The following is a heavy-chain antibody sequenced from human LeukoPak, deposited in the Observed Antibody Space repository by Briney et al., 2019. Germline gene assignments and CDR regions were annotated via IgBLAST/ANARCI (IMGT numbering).Heavy chain of an antibody. CDR2: ISGSGGST. Sequence: GGSLRLSCAASGSTFSSYAMSWVRQAPGKGLEWVSAISGSGGSTYYADSVKGRLTISRDNSKNTLYLQMNSLRAEDTAVYYCASCGEYYDFWSGYYYDAFDIWGQGTMVTVSS. CDR3: ASCGEYYDFWSGYYYDAFDI. J-gene: IGHJ3*02. D-gene: IGHD3-3*01. V-gene: IGHV3-23*01. CDR1: GSTFSSYA.